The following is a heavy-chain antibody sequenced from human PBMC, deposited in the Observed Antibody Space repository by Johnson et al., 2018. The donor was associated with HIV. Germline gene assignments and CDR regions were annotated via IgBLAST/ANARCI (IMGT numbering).Heavy chain of an antibody. CDR1: GFTVSRNY. D-gene: IGHD2/OR15-2a*01. CDR3: ARDRSKGGAFDI. CDR2: IYSGGTT. J-gene: IGHJ3*02. V-gene: IGHV3-66*01. Sequence: MQLVESGGGLVQPGGSLRLSCAASGFTVSRNYMSWVRQAPGKGLEWVSVIYSGGTTYYADSVKGRFTISRDTSENTVHLQMNSLRAGDTAVYYCARDRSKGGAFDIWGQGTMVTVSS.